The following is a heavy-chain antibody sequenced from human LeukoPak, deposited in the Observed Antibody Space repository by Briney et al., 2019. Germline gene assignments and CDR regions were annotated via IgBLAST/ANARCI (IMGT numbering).Heavy chain of an antibody. D-gene: IGHD5-18*01. CDR3: ARAGYSYGKYFEY. V-gene: IGHV5-51*01. CDR1: GYKFTSYW. CDR2: IYPGVSDT. Sequence: GESLKISCQVSGYKFTSYWIGWVRQMPGTGLEWMGVIYPGVSDTRYSPSFQGQVTVSADKSISTAYLQWSSLKASDTAMYFCARAGYSYGKYFEYWGQGTLVTVSS. J-gene: IGHJ4*02.